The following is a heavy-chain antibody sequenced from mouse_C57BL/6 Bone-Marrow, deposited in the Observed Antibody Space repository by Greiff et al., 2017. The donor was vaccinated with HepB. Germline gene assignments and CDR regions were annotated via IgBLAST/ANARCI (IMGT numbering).Heavy chain of an antibody. CDR2: ISSGGSYT. CDR3: ARHGFDC. V-gene: IGHV5-6*01. CDR1: GFTFSSYG. Sequence: EVKLMESGGDLVKPGGSLKLSCAASGFTFSSYGMSWVRQTPDKRLEWVATISSGGSYTYYPDSVKGRFTISRDNAKNTLYLQMSSLKSEDTAMYYCARHGFDCWGQGTTLTVSS. J-gene: IGHJ2*01.